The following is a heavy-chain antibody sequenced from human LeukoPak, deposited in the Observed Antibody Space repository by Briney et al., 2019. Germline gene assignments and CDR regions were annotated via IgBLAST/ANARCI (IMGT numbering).Heavy chain of an antibody. CDR1: GGSFSGYY. Sequence: PSETLSLTCAVYGGSFSGYYWSWIRQPPGKGLEWIGEINHSGSTNYNPSLKSRVTISVDTSKNQFSLKLSSVTAADTAVYYCARHKGGYSPYYYYYMDVWGKGTTVTVSS. CDR3: ARHKGGYSPYYYYYMDV. V-gene: IGHV4-34*01. CDR2: INHSGST. D-gene: IGHD5-12*01. J-gene: IGHJ6*03.